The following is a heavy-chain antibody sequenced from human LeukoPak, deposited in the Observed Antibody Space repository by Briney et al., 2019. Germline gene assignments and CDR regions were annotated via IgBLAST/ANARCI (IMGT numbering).Heavy chain of an antibody. D-gene: IGHD2-2*01. V-gene: IGHV4-61*01. CDR3: ARYPHCSSTDCYVT. J-gene: IGHJ4*02. Sequence: SETLSLTCTVSGGSVSSSSYYWSWIRQPPGKGLEWIGYLSYSGSTNYNPSLKSRVSISVDTSKNQFSLKLSSVTAADTAVYCCARYPHCSSTDCYVTWGQGTLVIVPA. CDR2: LSYSGST. CDR1: GGSVSSSSYY.